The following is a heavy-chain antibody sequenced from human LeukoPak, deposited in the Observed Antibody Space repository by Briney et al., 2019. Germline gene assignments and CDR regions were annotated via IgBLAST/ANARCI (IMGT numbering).Heavy chain of an antibody. Sequence: GGSLRLSCTASGFTFSNYAMSWVRQAPGKGLEWVSTISSSGGSTYYAGSVKGRFTISRDTSKNTLYLQMNSLRAEDTALYYCAKGASPFDYWGQGTLVTVSS. CDR3: AKGASPFDY. CDR1: GFTFSNYA. J-gene: IGHJ4*02. CDR2: ISSSGGST. D-gene: IGHD2-2*01. V-gene: IGHV3-23*01.